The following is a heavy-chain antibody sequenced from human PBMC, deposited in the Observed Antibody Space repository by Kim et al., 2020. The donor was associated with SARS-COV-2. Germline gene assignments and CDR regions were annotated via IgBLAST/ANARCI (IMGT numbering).Heavy chain of an antibody. CDR1: GYTFTSYS. CDR2: IIPYNGKT. D-gene: IGHD1-7*01. J-gene: IGHJ4*02. CDR3: ARFWGNWNYLDNK. V-gene: IGHV1-18*01. Sequence: ASVKVSCTASGYTFTSYSVSWVRQAPGQGLEWVGSIIPYNGKTKYAQKFQGRVTMTTDTSTNTAYMELRSLRSDDTAVYYCARFWGNWNYLDNKWGQGTLVTVSS.